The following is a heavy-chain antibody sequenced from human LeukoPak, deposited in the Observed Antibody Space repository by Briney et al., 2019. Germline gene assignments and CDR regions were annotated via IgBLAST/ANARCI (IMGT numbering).Heavy chain of an antibody. CDR3: AKPFRDYGEFGLNYYGMDV. CDR2: ISGSGGST. D-gene: IGHD4-17*01. J-gene: IGHJ6*02. Sequence: GSLRLCCAASGFTFSNYAMSWVRQAPGKGLEWVSAISGSGGSTYYADSVKGRFTISRDNSKNTLYLQMNSLRAEDTAVYYCAKPFRDYGEFGLNYYGMDVWGQGTTVTVSS. CDR1: GFTFSNYA. V-gene: IGHV3-23*01.